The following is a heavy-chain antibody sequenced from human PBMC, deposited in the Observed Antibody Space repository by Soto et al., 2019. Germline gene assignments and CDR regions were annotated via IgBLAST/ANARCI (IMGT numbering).Heavy chain of an antibody. CDR1: GYTFTNYD. D-gene: IGHD5-18*01. V-gene: IGHV1-8*01. CDR2: MTPTSGNT. J-gene: IGHJ4*02. CDR3: ASNTYGLGDFDY. Sequence: QVQLVQSGAEVKKPGASVKVSCKASGYTFTNYDINWVRQATGQGLEWMGWMTPTSGNTGYAQKFQGRVTMTRDTSKSTAYMELSRLRSEDTAGYYCASNTYGLGDFDYWGQGTLVTVSS.